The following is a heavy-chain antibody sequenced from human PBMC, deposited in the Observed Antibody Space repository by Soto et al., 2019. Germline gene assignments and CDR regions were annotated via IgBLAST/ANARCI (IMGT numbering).Heavy chain of an antibody. Sequence: GGSLRLSCAASGFTFSSYAMSWVRQAPGKGLEWVSAIRGSGGSTNYADSVKGRFTISRDNSKNTRYLQMNSLRAEDTAVYYCAKDRAGLDHAEYFQHWGQGTLVTVSS. D-gene: IGHD6-19*01. CDR3: AKDRAGLDHAEYFQH. CDR1: GFTFSSYA. CDR2: IRGSGGST. V-gene: IGHV3-23*01. J-gene: IGHJ1*01.